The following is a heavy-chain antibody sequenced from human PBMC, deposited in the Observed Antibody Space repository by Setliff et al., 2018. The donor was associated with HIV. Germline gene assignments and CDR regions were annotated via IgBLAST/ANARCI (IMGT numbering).Heavy chain of an antibody. CDR3: ARGSGRFCSGGRCSAFDY. D-gene: IGHD2-15*01. CDR2: INHSGNT. Sequence: SETLSLTCAVYGGSFSGHYWTWIRQPPGKGLEWIGEINHSGNTNYNPSLKSRVTISVDTSQNQFSLRLSSVTAADTAVYYCARGSGRFCSGGRCSAFDYWGQGTLVTVSS. J-gene: IGHJ4*02. CDR1: GGSFSGHY. V-gene: IGHV4-34*01.